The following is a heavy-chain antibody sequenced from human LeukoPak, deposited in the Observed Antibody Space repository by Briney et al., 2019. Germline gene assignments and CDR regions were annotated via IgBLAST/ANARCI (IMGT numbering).Heavy chain of an antibody. CDR2: LYYSGRT. CDR3: VGTALSSSWTYYYYGMDV. D-gene: IGHD6-13*01. J-gene: IGHJ6*02. V-gene: IGHV4-39*01. Sequence: PSGTLSLTCTVSGGSISSTSYYGGWTRHPPGKGLVWIWILYYSGRTYYNPSLKSRVTISVDTSKNQFSLKLSSVTAADTAVYYCVGTALSSSWTYYYYGMDVWGQGTTVTVSS. CDR1: GGSISSTSYY.